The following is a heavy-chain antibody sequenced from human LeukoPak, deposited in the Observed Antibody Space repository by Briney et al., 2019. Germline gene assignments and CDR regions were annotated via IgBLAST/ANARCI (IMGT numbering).Heavy chain of an antibody. CDR2: IYYTGSS. J-gene: IGHJ4*01. CDR1: GGSVSDYY. Sequence: PSETLSLTCTVSGGSVSDYYWSWIRQSPGKGLEWIGDIYYTGSSSYNPSLRSRVTISADTSKNQFSLKLSSVTAADTAVYYCASRKLGNDYWGQGTLVTVSS. CDR3: ASRKLGNDY. V-gene: IGHV4-59*02. D-gene: IGHD7-27*01.